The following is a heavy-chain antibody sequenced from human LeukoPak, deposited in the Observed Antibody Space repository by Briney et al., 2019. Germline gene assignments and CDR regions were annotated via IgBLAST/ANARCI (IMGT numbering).Heavy chain of an antibody. CDR2: ISSSGSTI. CDR1: GFTFSSYE. V-gene: IGHV3-48*03. Sequence: GGSLRLSCEASGFTFSSYEMNWVRQAPGKGLEWVSYISSSGSTIYYADSVKGRFTISRDNAKNSLYLQMNSLRAEDTAVYYCARDLGVVVMGDYWGQGTLVTVSS. D-gene: IGHD2/OR15-2a*01. J-gene: IGHJ4*02. CDR3: ARDLGVVVMGDY.